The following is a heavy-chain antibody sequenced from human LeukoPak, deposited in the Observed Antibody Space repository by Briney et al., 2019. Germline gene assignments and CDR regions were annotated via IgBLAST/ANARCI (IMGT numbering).Heavy chain of an antibody. J-gene: IGHJ5*02. CDR3: ARDIVDSSGWYGNWFDP. D-gene: IGHD6-19*01. Sequence: GGSLRLSCAASGFTFSSYGMHWVRQAPGKGLEWVAVISYDGSNKYYADSVKGRFTISRDNSKNTLYLQMNSLRAEDTAVYYCARDIVDSSGWYGNWFDPWGQGTLVTVSS. V-gene: IGHV3-30*03. CDR1: GFTFSSYG. CDR2: ISYDGSNK.